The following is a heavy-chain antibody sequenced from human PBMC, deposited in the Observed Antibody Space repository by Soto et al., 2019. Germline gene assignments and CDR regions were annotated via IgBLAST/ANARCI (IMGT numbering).Heavy chain of an antibody. CDR3: ARGSYYDFWSGYAKQYNWFDP. J-gene: IGHJ5*02. CDR2: IYYSGST. D-gene: IGHD3-3*01. V-gene: IGHV4-59*01. Sequence: SETLSLTCTVSGCSISSYYWSWIRQPPGKGLEWIGYIYYSGSTNYNPSLKSRVTISVDTSKNQFSLKLSSVTAADTAVYYCARGSYYDFWSGYAKQYNWFDPWGQGTLVTVSS. CDR1: GCSISSYY.